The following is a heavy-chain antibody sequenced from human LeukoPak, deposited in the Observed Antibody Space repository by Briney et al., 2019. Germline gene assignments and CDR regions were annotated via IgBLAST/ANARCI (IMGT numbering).Heavy chain of an antibody. J-gene: IGHJ5*02. Sequence: ASVKVSCKASGYTFTSYAMHWVRQAPGQRLEWMGWINAGNGNTKYSQEFQGRVTITRDTSASTAYMELSSLRSEDMAVYYCARGWGYYGSGSYRYNNWFDPWGRGTLVTVSS. CDR1: GYTFTSYA. D-gene: IGHD3-10*01. V-gene: IGHV1-3*03. CDR2: INAGNGNT. CDR3: ARGWGYYGSGSYRYNNWFDP.